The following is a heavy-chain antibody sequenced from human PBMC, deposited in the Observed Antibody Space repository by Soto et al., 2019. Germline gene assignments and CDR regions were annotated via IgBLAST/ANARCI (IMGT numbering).Heavy chain of an antibody. Sequence: GESLKISCAASGFTFSSYSMNWVRQAPGKGLEWVSSISSSSSYIYYADSVKGRFTISRDNAKNSLYLQMNSLRAEDTAVYYCARDLSRSGYSLSNYDYYYGMDVWGQGTTVTVSS. D-gene: IGHD5-18*01. CDR3: ARDLSRSGYSLSNYDYYYGMDV. V-gene: IGHV3-21*01. J-gene: IGHJ6*02. CDR1: GFTFSSYS. CDR2: ISSSSSYI.